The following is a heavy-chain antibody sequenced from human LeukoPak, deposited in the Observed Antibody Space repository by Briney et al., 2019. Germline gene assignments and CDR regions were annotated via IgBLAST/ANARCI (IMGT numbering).Heavy chain of an antibody. D-gene: IGHD2-15*01. V-gene: IGHV4-34*01. CDR1: GGFFSGYY. CDR3: SRGNFRYGSCGSCCSLRGYYYYYIDD. Sequence: SETLALTCAVYGGFFSGYYWSWLRQPPGKGLERRGENTHSGSTNYNPSLKSQVTISVDTSKNQFSLKLSPVTAADTAMSYCSRGNFRYGSCGSCCSLRGYYYYYIDDWGKGTTVTVSS. CDR2: NTHSGST. J-gene: IGHJ6*03.